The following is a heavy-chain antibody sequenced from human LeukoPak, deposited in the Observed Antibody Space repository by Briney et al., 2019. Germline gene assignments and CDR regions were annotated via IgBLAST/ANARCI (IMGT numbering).Heavy chain of an antibody. CDR2: INSGGSR. Sequence: GGSLRLSCAASGFTVTTDYMSWVRQAPGKGLESVSVINSGGSRYNEDSVKGRFTISRDNGKNSIFVQMDSLRAEDTAVYYCVRGFDGYFGFDLWGQGTMVTVSS. CDR3: VRGFDGYFGFDL. V-gene: IGHV3-53*01. CDR1: GFTVTTDY. D-gene: IGHD5-24*01. J-gene: IGHJ3*01.